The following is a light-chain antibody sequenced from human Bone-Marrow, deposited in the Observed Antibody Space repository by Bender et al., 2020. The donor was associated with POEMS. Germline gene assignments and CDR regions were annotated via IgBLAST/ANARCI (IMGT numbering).Light chain of an antibody. CDR1: SSDVGGYNY. CDR3: AAWDDSLNGWV. CDR2: DVS. J-gene: IGLJ3*02. V-gene: IGLV2-14*03. Sequence: QSALTQPASVSGSPGQSITISCTGTSSDVGGYNYVSWYQQHPGKAPKLIIYDVSQRPSGVPARFSGSKSGTSASLAISDIQSEDEADYYCAAWDDSLNGWVFGGGTKLTVL.